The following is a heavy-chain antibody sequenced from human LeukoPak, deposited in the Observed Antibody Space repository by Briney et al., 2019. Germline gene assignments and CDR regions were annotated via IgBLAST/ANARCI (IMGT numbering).Heavy chain of an antibody. Sequence: GSLRLSCAASGFTFDDYGMSWVRQAPGKGLEWVSGINWNGGSTGYADSVKGRFTISRDNAKNSLCLQMNSLRAEDTALYYCARDPDGSYAYYFDYWGQGTLVTVSS. J-gene: IGHJ4*02. CDR1: GFTFDDYG. CDR2: INWNGGST. D-gene: IGHD1-26*01. CDR3: ARDPDGSYAYYFDY. V-gene: IGHV3-20*04.